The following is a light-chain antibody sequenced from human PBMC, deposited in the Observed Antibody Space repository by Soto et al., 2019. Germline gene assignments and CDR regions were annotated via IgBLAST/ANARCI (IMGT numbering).Light chain of an antibody. V-gene: IGKV1-6*01. J-gene: IGKJ1*01. CDR2: GAS. CDR3: LQDDSYPWT. CDR1: QDIQNY. Sequence: AIQMTQSPSSLSASVGDRVTISCRASQDIQNYLGWYQQKPGKAPKLLIYGASSLESWVPSRFSGSRSGTDFTLTISSLQTEDFATYYCLQDDSYPWTFGQGTKVEI.